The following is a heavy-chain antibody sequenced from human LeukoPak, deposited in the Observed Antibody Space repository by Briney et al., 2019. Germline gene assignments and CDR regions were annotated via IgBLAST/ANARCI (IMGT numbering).Heavy chain of an antibody. CDR1: GGSFSGYY. V-gene: IGHV4-34*01. CDR3: ARQTYGSGSYYRGVVRWFDP. D-gene: IGHD3-10*01. Sequence: SETLSLTCAVYGGSFSGYYWSWIRQPPGKGLEWIGEINHSGSTNYNPSLKSRVTISVDTSKNQFSLKLSSVTAADTAVYYCARQTYGSGSYYRGVVRWFDPWGQGTLVTVSS. J-gene: IGHJ5*02. CDR2: INHSGST.